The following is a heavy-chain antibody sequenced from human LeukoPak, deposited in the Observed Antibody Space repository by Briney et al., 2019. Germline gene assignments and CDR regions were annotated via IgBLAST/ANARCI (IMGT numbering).Heavy chain of an antibody. CDR3: AHATDCGGDCYPYYFDY. D-gene: IGHD2-21*02. CDR1: GFSLSTSGVG. Sequence: GSGPTLVKPTQTLTLTCTFSGFSLSTSGVGVGWIRQPPVKALEWLALIYWDDDKRYSPSLKSRLTITKDTPKNQVVLTMTNMDPVDTATYYCAHATDCGGDCYPYYFDYWGQGTLVTVSS. CDR2: IYWDDDK. J-gene: IGHJ4*02. V-gene: IGHV2-5*02.